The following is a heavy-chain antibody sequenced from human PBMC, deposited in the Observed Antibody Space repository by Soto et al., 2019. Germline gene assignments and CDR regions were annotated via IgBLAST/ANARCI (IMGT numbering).Heavy chain of an antibody. V-gene: IGHV4-34*01. J-gene: IGHJ6*02. CDR2: INHSGST. CDR3: ARPLYDYVWGSYRSRYYGMDV. CDR1: GGSFSGYY. Sequence: PSETLSLTCAVYGGSFSGYYWSWIRQPPGKGLEWIGEINHSGSTNYNPSLKSRVTISVDTSKNQFSLKLSSVTAADTAVYYCARPLYDYVWGSYRSRYYGMDVWGQGTTVTVSS. D-gene: IGHD3-16*02.